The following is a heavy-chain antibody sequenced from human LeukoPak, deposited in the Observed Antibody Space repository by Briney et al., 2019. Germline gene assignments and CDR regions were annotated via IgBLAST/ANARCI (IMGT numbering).Heavy chain of an antibody. CDR3: ARGGNYGDYVDY. Sequence: SETLSLTCTVSGGSISSYYGSWIRKPAGKVLELVGYIYYSGSTNYNPSLQSRVTISVDTSKNQFSLKLSSVTAADTAVYYCARGGNYGDYVDYWGQGTLVTVSS. J-gene: IGHJ4*02. V-gene: IGHV4-59*01. D-gene: IGHD4-17*01. CDR1: GGSISSYY. CDR2: IYYSGST.